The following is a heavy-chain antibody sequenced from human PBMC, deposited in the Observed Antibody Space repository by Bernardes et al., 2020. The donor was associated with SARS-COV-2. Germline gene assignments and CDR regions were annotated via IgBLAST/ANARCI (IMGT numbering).Heavy chain of an antibody. Sequence: GESLKISRKGSGYNFATYWNGLVRQIPGKGLEWMGIIYPDDYDTRYSPSFQGQVTISADKSINTAYLQWSSLKASDTAMYYCANPPYNSSGEAFHIWGQGTKVTVSS. CDR1: GYNFATYW. CDR3: ANPPYNSSGEAFHI. J-gene: IGHJ3*02. D-gene: IGHD6-19*01. V-gene: IGHV5-51*01. CDR2: IYPDDYDT.